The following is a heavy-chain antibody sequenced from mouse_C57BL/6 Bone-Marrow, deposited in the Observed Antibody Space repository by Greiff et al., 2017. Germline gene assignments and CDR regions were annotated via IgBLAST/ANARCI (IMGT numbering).Heavy chain of an antibody. D-gene: IGHD1-1*01. CDR2: ISSGSSTI. V-gene: IGHV5-17*01. J-gene: IGHJ1*03. CDR3: ARRRGIYYYGSRYFDV. Sequence: EVKLVASGGGLVKPGGSLKLSCAASGFTFSDYGMHWVRQAPEKGLEWVAYISSGSSTISYADTVKGRFTISRDNAKNTLFLQMTSLRSEDTAMYYCARRRGIYYYGSRYFDVWGTGTTVTVSS. CDR1: GFTFSDYG.